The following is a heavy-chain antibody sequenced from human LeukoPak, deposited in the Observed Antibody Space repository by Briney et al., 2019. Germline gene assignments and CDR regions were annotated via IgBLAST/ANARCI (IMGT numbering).Heavy chain of an antibody. CDR2: IYYSGST. CDR3: ATSGWYLLPGVY. J-gene: IGHJ4*02. V-gene: IGHV4-39*01. D-gene: IGHD6-19*01. Sequence: SETLSLTCTVSGDSISSTNYYWGWIRQPPGKGLEWIGSIYYSGSTYYNPSLESRVTISVDTSRNQFSLKLSSVTAADTAVYYCATSGWYLLPGVYWGQGTLVTVSS. CDR1: GDSISSTNYY.